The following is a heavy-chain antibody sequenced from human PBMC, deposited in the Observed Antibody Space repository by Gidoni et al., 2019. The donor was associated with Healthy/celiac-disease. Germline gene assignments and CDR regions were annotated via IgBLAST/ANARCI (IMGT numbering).Heavy chain of an antibody. CDR3: ARAGYSGYETFDY. CDR1: GGSFSGYY. CDR2: INHSGST. J-gene: IGHJ4*02. V-gene: IGHV4-34*01. D-gene: IGHD5-12*01. Sequence: QAQLQPWGAGLLKPSETLSPTCAVYGGSFSGYYWSWIRQPPGKGLEWIGEINHSGSTNYNPSLKSRVTISVDTSKNQFSLKLSSVTAADTAVYYCARAGYSGYETFDYWGQGTLVTVSS.